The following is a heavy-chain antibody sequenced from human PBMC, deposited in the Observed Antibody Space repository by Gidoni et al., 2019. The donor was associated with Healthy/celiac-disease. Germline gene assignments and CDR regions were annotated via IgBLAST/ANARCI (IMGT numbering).Heavy chain of an antibody. J-gene: IGHJ4*02. Sequence: EVQLLESGGGLVQPGGSLRLSCAASGFTFSSYAMRWVRQAPGKGLEWVSAISGSGGSTYYADSVKGRFTISRDNSKNTLYLQMNSLRAEDTAVYYCAKLIVGATTGGDYWGQGTLVTVSS. V-gene: IGHV3-23*01. CDR2: ISGSGGST. D-gene: IGHD1-26*01. CDR1: GFTFSSYA. CDR3: AKLIVGATTGGDY.